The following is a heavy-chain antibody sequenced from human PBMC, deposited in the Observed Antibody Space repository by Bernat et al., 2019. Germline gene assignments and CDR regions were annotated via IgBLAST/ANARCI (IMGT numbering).Heavy chain of an antibody. V-gene: IGHV4-34*01. Sequence: QVQLQQWGAGLLKPSETLSLTCAVYGGSFSGYYWSWIRQPPGKGLEWIGEINHSGSTNYNPSLKSRVTISVDTSKNQFSLRLSSVTAADTAVYYCARVGVTSAGPSDYWGQGTLVTVSS. D-gene: IGHD3-3*01. CDR1: GGSFSGYY. J-gene: IGHJ4*02. CDR3: ARVGVTSAGPSDY. CDR2: INHSGST.